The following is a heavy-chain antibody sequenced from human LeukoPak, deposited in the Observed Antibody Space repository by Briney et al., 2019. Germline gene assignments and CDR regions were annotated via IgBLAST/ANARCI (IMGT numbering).Heavy chain of an antibody. CDR1: GFTFSDHY. CDR2: SRNKAKGYTT. CDR3: ARFAVVIGNFDY. Sequence: PGGSLRLSCAAFGFTFSDHYMDWVRQAPGKGLEWVGRSRNKAKGYTTEYAATVKGRFTISRDDSENSLYLQMDILKTEDTAVYYCARFAVVIGNFDYWGQGTLVTVSS. J-gene: IGHJ4*02. D-gene: IGHD2-21*01. V-gene: IGHV3-72*01.